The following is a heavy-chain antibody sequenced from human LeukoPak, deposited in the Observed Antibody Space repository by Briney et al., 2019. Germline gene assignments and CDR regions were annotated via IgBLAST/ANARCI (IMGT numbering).Heavy chain of an antibody. CDR2: IYPGDSDT. CDR1: GSSFTSYW. V-gene: IGHV5-51*01. D-gene: IGHD6-19*01. Sequence: GASLKISCKGSGSSFTSYWIGWVRPMPGKGLEWMGIIYPGDSDTRYSPPFQGQVTISADKSISTAYLQWSSLKASDTAMYYCARHIAVAGIVSSGDYWGQGTLVTVSS. CDR3: ARHIAVAGIVSSGDY. J-gene: IGHJ4*02.